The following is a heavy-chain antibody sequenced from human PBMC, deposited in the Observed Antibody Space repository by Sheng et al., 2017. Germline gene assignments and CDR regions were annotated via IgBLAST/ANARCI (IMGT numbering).Heavy chain of an antibody. V-gene: IGHV3-15*01. CDR1: SFTFTNAW. CDR3: MTDICSGASCSLRGY. CDR2: IKSKVDGGTA. J-gene: IGHJ4*02. D-gene: IGHD2-15*01. Sequence: EVQLVESGGGLVKSGGSLRLSCAASSFTFTNAWMSWVRQAPGRGLEWFGRIKSKVDGGTADYIPPVKGRFTISRDDSKNTVYLQMDSLKTEDSGVYYCMTDICSGASCSLRGYWGLGTLVTVSS.